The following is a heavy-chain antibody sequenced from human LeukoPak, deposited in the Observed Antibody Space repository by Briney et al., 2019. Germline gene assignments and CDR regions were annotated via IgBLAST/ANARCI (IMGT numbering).Heavy chain of an antibody. CDR3: ARGSGWYLVY. Sequence: GGSLRLSCAASGFTFSSHAMTWVRQAPGKGLEWVTAIGASASSTYYADSVKGRFTISRDNSKNTLYLQMNSLRAEDTAVYYCARGSGWYLVYWGQGTLVTVSS. CDR2: IGASASST. CDR1: GFTFSSHA. J-gene: IGHJ4*02. D-gene: IGHD6-19*01. V-gene: IGHV3-23*01.